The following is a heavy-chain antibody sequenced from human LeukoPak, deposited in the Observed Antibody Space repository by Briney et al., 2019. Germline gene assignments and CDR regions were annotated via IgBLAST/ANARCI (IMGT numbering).Heavy chain of an antibody. J-gene: IGHJ4*02. Sequence: GGSLRLSCAASGFTFSNYWMSWVRQSPGRGLEWVANIDQDGSAEYYVDSVGGRFTVSRDNAKNSLYLQIDSLRAEDTAVYYCARADSYGSTLDYWGRGTLVTVSS. CDR1: GFTFSNYW. CDR2: IDQDGSAE. CDR3: ARADSYGSTLDY. V-gene: IGHV3-7*04. D-gene: IGHD5-18*01.